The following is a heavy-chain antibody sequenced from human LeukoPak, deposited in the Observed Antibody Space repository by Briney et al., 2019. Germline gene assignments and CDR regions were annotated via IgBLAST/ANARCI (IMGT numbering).Heavy chain of an antibody. CDR1: GGSISSYY. D-gene: IGHD5-18*01. CDR2: IYYSGST. CDR3: ARQGGYSSSPDF. V-gene: IGHV4-59*08. J-gene: IGHJ4*02. Sequence: SETLSLTCTVSGGSISSYYWSWIRQPPGKGLEWIGYIYYSGSTNYNPSLKSRVTISVDTSKNQFSLKLTSVTAADTAVYYCARQGGYSSSPDFWGQGTLVTVSS.